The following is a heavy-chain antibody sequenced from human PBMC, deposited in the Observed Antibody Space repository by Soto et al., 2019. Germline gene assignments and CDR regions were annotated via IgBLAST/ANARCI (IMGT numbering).Heavy chain of an antibody. Sequence: QVQLVQSGAEVKKPGASVKLSCKSSEYTFTDYYIRWVRQAPGQGLEWMGLINPSGGSTSYAQKFQGRVTMTRDTSTSTVYMELSSLRSEDTAVYYCATAAYSTSWYDFWGQGTLVTVSS. CDR3: ATAAYSTSWYDF. V-gene: IGHV1-46*01. J-gene: IGHJ5*01. D-gene: IGHD6-13*01. CDR2: INPSGGST. CDR1: EYTFTDYY.